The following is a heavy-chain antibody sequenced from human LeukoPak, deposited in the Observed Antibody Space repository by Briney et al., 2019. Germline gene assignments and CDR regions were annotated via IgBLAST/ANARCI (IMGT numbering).Heavy chain of an antibody. D-gene: IGHD6-13*01. V-gene: IGHV3-7*03. CDR2: IKQDGSET. CDR1: GFTFTTYW. J-gene: IGHJ4*02. Sequence: GGSLRLSCAASGFTFTTYWMTWVRQAPGKGLEWVANIKQDGSETYYVDSVKGRFTISRDNAKNSLYLQMNSLRADDTAVYYCARDSGGRVYNYWGQGTLVTVSS. CDR3: ARDSGGRVYNY.